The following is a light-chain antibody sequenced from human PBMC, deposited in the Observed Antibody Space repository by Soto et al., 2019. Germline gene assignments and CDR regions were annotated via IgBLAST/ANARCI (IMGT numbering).Light chain of an antibody. CDR3: QHRYNWPFT. J-gene: IGKJ5*01. V-gene: IGKV3-11*01. CDR2: DVS. Sequence: EIVLTQSTATLSLSPGERATLSCRASQSVTSYLVWYQQKPGQAPRLLIYDVSNRATGIPARFTGSGSGTDFTLTISSLEPEDFAVYYCQHRYNWPFTFGQGTRLEIK. CDR1: QSVTSY.